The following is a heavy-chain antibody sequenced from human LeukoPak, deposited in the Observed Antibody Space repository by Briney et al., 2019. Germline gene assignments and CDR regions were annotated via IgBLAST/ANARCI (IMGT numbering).Heavy chain of an antibody. Sequence: PSETLSLTCAVYGGSFSGYYWSWIRQPPGKGLEWIGEINHSGSTNYNPSLKSRVTISVDTSKNQFSLKLSSVIAADTAVYYCARHDRTTVIPYAFDIWGQGTMVTVSS. CDR3: ARHDRTTVIPYAFDI. D-gene: IGHD4-17*01. J-gene: IGHJ3*02. V-gene: IGHV4-34*01. CDR1: GGSFSGYY. CDR2: INHSGST.